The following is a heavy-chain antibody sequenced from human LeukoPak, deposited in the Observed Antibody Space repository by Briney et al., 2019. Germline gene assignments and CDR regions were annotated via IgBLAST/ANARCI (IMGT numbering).Heavy chain of an antibody. CDR3: ARLRYYYDSSSGYYFDY. Sequence: SETLSLTCAVSGYSISSGYYWGWNRQPPGKGLEWIGSIYHSGSTYYNPSLKSRVTISVDTSKNQFSLKLSSVTAADTAVYYCARLRYYYDSSSGYYFDYWGQGTLVTVSS. D-gene: IGHD3-22*01. CDR1: GYSISSGYY. CDR2: IYHSGST. J-gene: IGHJ4*02. V-gene: IGHV4-38-2*01.